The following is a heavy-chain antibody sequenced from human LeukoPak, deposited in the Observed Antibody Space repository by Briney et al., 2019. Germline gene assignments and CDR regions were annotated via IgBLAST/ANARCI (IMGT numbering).Heavy chain of an antibody. CDR1: GGSFSGYY. CDR3: ARGSSGFWSGYFYY. Sequence: SETLSLTCAVYGGSFSGYYWSWIRQPPGKGLEWTGEINHSGSTNYNPSIKSRVTISVDTSKNQFSLKLSSVTAADTAVYYCARGSSGFWSGYFYYWGQGTLVTVSS. J-gene: IGHJ4*02. CDR2: INHSGST. V-gene: IGHV4-34*01. D-gene: IGHD3-3*01.